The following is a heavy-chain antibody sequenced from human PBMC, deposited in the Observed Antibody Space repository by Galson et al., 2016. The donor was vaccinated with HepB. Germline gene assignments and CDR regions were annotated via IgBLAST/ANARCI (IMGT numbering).Heavy chain of an antibody. CDR3: ARSTGFGIRIDY. J-gene: IGHJ4*02. D-gene: IGHD3-10*01. CDR2: IGPGSGDT. CDR1: GYSFTDYF. Sequence: SVKVSCKASGYSFTDYFLNWERQAPGQGLEWMGWIGPGSGDTKYAQKFQGRVTITRDRSISTVTMELNRLRSDDTAVYYCARSTGFGIRIDYWGQGTQVTVSS. V-gene: IGHV1-2*02.